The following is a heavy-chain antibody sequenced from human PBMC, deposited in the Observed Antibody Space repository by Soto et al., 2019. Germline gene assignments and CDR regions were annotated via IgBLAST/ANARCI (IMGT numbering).Heavy chain of an antibody. J-gene: IGHJ4*02. V-gene: IGHV4-39*01. Sequence: SETLSLTCTVSGGSISSSSYYWGWIRQPPGKGLEWIGSIYYSGSTYYNPSLKSRVTISVDTSKNQFSLKLSSVTAADTAVYYCARGSIGSGWAFDYWGQGTLVTVSS. D-gene: IGHD6-19*01. CDR2: IYYSGST. CDR1: GGSISSSSYY. CDR3: ARGSIGSGWAFDY.